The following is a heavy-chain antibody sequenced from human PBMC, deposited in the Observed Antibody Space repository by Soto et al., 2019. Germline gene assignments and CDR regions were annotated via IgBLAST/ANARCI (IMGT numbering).Heavy chain of an antibody. Sequence: GESLKISCNGSGYSFTSYWINWVRQVPGTGLEWMGRIDPSDSYSNYNPSFQGHVTISADKSLSTAYLQWTSLKASDTAIYYWARGGQKGVHTGVDPGGPGTVVTVSS. CDR2: IDPSDSYS. CDR1: GYSFTSYW. D-gene: IGHD1-1*01. V-gene: IGHV5-10-1*01. CDR3: ARGGQKGVHTGVDP. J-gene: IGHJ5*02.